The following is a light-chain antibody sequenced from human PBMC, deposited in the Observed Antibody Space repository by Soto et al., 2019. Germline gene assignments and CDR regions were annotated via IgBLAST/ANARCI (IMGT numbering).Light chain of an antibody. CDR1: QSVLYSSNNKNY. Sequence: DIVMTQSPDSLAVSLGERSTINCKSSQSVLYSSNNKNYLAWYQQKPGHPPKLLIYWASTRESGVPDRFSGSGSGTDFTLTISSLQAEDVAVYYCQQYYSTPPTFGGGTKVDSK. V-gene: IGKV4-1*01. J-gene: IGKJ4*01. CDR3: QQYYSTPPT. CDR2: WAS.